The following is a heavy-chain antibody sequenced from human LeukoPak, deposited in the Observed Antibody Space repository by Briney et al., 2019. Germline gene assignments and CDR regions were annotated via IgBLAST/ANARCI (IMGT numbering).Heavy chain of an antibody. J-gene: IGHJ4*02. Sequence: GRSLRLSCAASGFTFSTYAMHWVRQAPGKGLEWVAVIAYDASNKYYADSVKGRFTVSRDNSKNTLYLQMSSLRTEDMALYYCARGTGSSWYNLDYWGQGTLVTVSS. CDR2: IAYDASNK. V-gene: IGHV3-30*04. CDR3: ARGTGSSWYNLDY. CDR1: GFTFSTYA. D-gene: IGHD6-13*01.